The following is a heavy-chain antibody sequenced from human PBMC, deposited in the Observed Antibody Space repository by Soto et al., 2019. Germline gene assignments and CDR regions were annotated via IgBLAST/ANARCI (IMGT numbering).Heavy chain of an antibody. CDR1: IAPFSSSTYT. CDR2: IYYIGST. J-gene: IGHJ5*02. CDR3: ARSVFP. Sequence: SETLSLTCTVSIAPFSSSTYTWGGIRQPPGKGLEGIGSIYYIGSTYYNPSLNSRVTVSVDTSKNHRSLKVTSVTAADTAVYYCARSVFPWGQGTLVTVSS. V-gene: IGHV4-39*01.